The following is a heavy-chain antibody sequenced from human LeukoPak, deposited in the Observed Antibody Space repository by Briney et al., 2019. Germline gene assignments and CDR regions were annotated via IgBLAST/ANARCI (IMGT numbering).Heavy chain of an antibody. CDR1: GFTFSNYW. V-gene: IGHV3-7*01. CDR2: INHDGSEI. D-gene: IGHD3-22*01. CDR3: ARDQCSMIEVRTTNWSFDL. Sequence: PGGSLRLSCAASGFTFSNYWLSWVCQAPGKGLEWLANINHDGSEIYYVDSVKGRFTITRDNSKNSIYIQINTLKADDTAVYYCARDQCSMIEVRTTNWSFDLWGRGTLVTVSS. J-gene: IGHJ2*01.